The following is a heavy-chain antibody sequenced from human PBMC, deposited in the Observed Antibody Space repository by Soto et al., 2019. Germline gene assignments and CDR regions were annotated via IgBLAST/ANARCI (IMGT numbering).Heavy chain of an antibody. D-gene: IGHD3-3*01. CDR3: ARDSIFGVVMAAFDI. CDR2: IKQDGSEK. V-gene: IGHV3-7*01. CDR1: GFTFSSYW. Sequence: SLRLSCAASGFTFSSYWMSWVRQAPGKGLEWVANIKQDGSEKYYVDSVKGRFTISRDNAKNSLYLQMNSLRAEDTAVYYCARDSIFGVVMAAFDIWGQGTMVTVSS. J-gene: IGHJ3*02.